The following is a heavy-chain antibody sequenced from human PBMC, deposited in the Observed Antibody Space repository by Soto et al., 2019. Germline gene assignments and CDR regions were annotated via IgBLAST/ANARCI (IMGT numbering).Heavy chain of an antibody. CDR1: GGSFSSGGYS. V-gene: IGHV4-30-2*01. Sequence: SETLSLTCAVSGGSFSSGGYSWSWIRQPPGKGLEWIGYIYHSGSTYYNPSLKSRVTISVDRSKNQFSLKLSSVTAADTAVYYCARAGGYGSGSDIKIYYWGQGTLVTVSS. J-gene: IGHJ4*02. CDR3: ARAGGYGSGSDIKIYY. CDR2: IYHSGST. D-gene: IGHD3-10*01.